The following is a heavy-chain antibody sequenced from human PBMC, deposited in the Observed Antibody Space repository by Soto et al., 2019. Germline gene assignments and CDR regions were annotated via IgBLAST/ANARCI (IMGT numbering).Heavy chain of an antibody. J-gene: IGHJ5*02. V-gene: IGHV4-61*08. CDR2: VYFSGST. CDR1: GDSFSSCDYY. Sequence: LXLTFSVSGDSFSSCDYYWSWIRQPPGKGLEWIGHVYFSGSTNYIPSLKSRLTMSVDTAKNQFSLKLNYVTAADTAVYYCERIPVDTYIIYWSDPWGQGTQVTVYS. D-gene: IGHD5-18*01. CDR3: ERIPVDTYIIYWSDP.